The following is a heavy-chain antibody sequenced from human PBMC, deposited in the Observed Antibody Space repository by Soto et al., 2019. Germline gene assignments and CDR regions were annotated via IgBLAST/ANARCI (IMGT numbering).Heavy chain of an antibody. Sequence: QVQLVQSGAEVKKPGASVKVSCKASGYTFTSYDINWVRQATGQGMEWMRWMNPNSGNTDYAQNFQGRVTMTRSTSISTAYMELTSLRSDDTAVYYCARGNGIYRGSPDYWGQGTLVTVSS. D-gene: IGHD5-12*01. CDR1: GYTFTSYD. J-gene: IGHJ4*02. CDR2: MNPNSGNT. V-gene: IGHV1-8*01. CDR3: ARGNGIYRGSPDY.